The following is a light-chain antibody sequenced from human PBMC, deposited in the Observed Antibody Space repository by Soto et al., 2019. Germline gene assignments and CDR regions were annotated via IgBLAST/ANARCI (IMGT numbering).Light chain of an antibody. CDR3: QQYYSTPT. V-gene: IGKV4-1*01. CDR2: WAS. J-gene: IGKJ3*01. CDR1: QSVFYSSNNKNY. Sequence: DIVMTQSPDSLAVSLGERANINCKSSQSVFYSSNNKNYLAWYQQKPGQPPKLLIYWASTRESGVPDRFSGSGSGTDFTPTISSLQAEDVAVYYCQQYYSTPTFGPGTKVDI.